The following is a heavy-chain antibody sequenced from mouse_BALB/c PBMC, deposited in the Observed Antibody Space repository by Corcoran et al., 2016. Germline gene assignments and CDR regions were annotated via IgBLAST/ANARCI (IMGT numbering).Heavy chain of an antibody. Sequence: QVQLQQSGAELMKPGASVKISCKATGYTFSSYWIEWVKQRPGHGLEWIGEILPGSGSTNYNEKFKGKATFTADTSSNTAYMQLSSLTSEDSAVYYCARELGLPAWFAYWGQGALVTVSA. CDR2: ILPGSGST. V-gene: IGHV1-9*01. D-gene: IGHD3-1*01. CDR1: GYTFSSYW. J-gene: IGHJ3*01. CDR3: ARELGLPAWFAY.